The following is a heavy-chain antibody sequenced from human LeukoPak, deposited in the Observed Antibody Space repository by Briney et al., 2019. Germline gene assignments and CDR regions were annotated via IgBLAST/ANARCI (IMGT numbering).Heavy chain of an antibody. J-gene: IGHJ4*02. CDR3: TTDIGTMIVVAQVN. CDR1: GFTFSSYA. CDR2: ISYDGSNK. V-gene: IGHV3-30-3*01. Sequence: GGSLRLSCAASGFTFSSYAMHWVRQAPGKGLEWVAVISYDGSNKYYADSVKGRFTISRDNSKNTLYLQMNSLKTEDTAVYYCTTDIGTMIVVAQVNWGQGTLVTVSS. D-gene: IGHD3-22*01.